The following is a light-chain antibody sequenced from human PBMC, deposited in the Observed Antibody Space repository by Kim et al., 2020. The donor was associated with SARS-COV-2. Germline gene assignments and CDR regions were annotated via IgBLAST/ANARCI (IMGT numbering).Light chain of an antibody. CDR1: SSNIGANYD. CDR3: QSYDNSLNSYV. CDR2: GST. J-gene: IGLJ1*01. V-gene: IGLV1-40*01. Sequence: QRVNISCTGSSSNIGANYDVHWYHHLPGTAPKLLIYGSTNRPSGVPDRFSGSKSGTSASLAIIGLQAEDEADYYCQSYDNSLNSYVFGTGTKVTVL.